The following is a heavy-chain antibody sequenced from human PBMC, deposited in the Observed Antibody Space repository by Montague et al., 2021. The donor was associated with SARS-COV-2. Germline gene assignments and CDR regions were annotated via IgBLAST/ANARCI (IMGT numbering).Heavy chain of an antibody. CDR2: INHSGST. V-gene: IGHV4-34*01. CDR1: GGSFSDYY. Sequence: SETLSLTCAVHGGSFSDYYWSWIRQAPGKGLEWIGEINHSGSTNYNPSLKSRVTISVDTSKNQFSLKLSSVTAADTAVYYCARGAPTITMIVVVVTGAGWYFDPWGRGTLVSVSA. J-gene: IGHJ2*01. D-gene: IGHD3-22*01. CDR3: ARGAPTITMIVVVVTGAGWYFDP.